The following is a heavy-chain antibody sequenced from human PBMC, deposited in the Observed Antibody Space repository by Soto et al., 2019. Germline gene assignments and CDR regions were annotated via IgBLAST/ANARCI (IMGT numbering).Heavy chain of an antibody. D-gene: IGHD3-3*01. CDR2: ISSSSSYI. CDR3: ARGGRFLEWLFRYGMDV. J-gene: IGHJ6*02. CDR1: GFTFSSYS. V-gene: IGHV3-21*01. Sequence: PGGSLRLSCAASGFTFSSYSMNWVRQAPGKGLEWVSSISSSSSYIYYADSVKGRFTISRDNAKNSLYLQMNSLRAEDTAVYYCARGGRFLEWLFRYGMDVWGQGTTVTVSS.